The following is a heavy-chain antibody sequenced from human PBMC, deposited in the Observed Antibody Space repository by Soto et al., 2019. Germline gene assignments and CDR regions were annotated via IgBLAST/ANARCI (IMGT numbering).Heavy chain of an antibody. CDR2: ISSTNGDT. CDR3: GQWLALSSLG. CDR1: GFTFSSYA. D-gene: IGHD6-19*01. V-gene: IGHV3-23*01. Sequence: GGSLRLSCAASGFTFSSYAMTWVRQAPGKGLEWVSTISSTNGDTYYVDSVKGRFAVSRDNSKNTLYLQMNSLRVDDTAVYYCGQWLALSSLGWGQGAQVTVSS. J-gene: IGHJ4*02.